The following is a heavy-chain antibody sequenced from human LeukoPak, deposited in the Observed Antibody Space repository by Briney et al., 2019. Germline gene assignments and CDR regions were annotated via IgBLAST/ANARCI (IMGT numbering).Heavy chain of an antibody. Sequence: PSETLSLTCTVSGGSISSGSYYWSWIRQPAGKGLEWIGRIYTSGSTNYNPSLKSRVTISVDTSKNQFSLKLSSVTAADTAVYYCAILGYCSSTSCYTQYYYYYMDVWGKGTTVTVSS. CDR2: IYTSGST. J-gene: IGHJ6*03. CDR1: GGSISSGSYY. D-gene: IGHD2-2*02. V-gene: IGHV4-61*02. CDR3: AILGYCSSTSCYTQYYYYYMDV.